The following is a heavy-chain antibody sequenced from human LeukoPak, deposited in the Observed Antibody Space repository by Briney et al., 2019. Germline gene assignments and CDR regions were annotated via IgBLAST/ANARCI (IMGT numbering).Heavy chain of an antibody. V-gene: IGHV3-21*01. CDR1: GFTFSSYS. J-gene: IGHJ4*02. CDR2: ISSSSYI. D-gene: IGHD2-15*01. Sequence: SGGSLRLSCAASGFTFSSYSMNWVRQAPGKGLEWVSSISSSSYIYYADSVKGRFTISRDNAKNTLYLQMNSLRAEDTAVYYCARAKYCSGGSCYGRVFDYWGQGTLVTVSS. CDR3: ARAKYCSGGSCYGRVFDY.